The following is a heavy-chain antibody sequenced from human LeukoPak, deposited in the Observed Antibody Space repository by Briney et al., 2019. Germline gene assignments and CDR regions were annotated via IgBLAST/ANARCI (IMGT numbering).Heavy chain of an antibody. CDR3: AGDILTGYYNEPANW. CDR1: GGSISSYY. J-gene: IGHJ4*02. V-gene: IGHV4-39*01. Sequence: SETLSLTCTVSGGSISSYYWGWIRQPPGKGLEWLGSIYYSGSTYYNPSLKSRVTISVDTSKNQFSLKLSSVTAADTAVYYCAGDILTGYYNEPANWWGQGTLVTVSS. CDR2: IYYSGST. D-gene: IGHD3-9*01.